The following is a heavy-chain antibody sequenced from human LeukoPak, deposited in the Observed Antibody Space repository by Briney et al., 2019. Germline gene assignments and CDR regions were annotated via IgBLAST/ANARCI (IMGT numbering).Heavy chain of an antibody. V-gene: IGHV1-2*02. J-gene: IGHJ4*02. CDR2: ITPNSGGT. D-gene: IGHD5-18*01. CDR3: ARGTREYSYGYSYYFDN. CDR1: GYTFTGYY. Sequence: ASVKVSCKASGYTFTGYYMHWVRQAPGQGLEWMGWITPNSGGTNYAQKFQGRVTMTRDTSISTAYMELSRLRSDDTAVYYGARGTREYSYGYSYYFDNWGQGTLVTVSS.